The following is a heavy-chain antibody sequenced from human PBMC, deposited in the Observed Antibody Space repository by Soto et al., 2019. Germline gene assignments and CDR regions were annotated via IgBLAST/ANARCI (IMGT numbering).Heavy chain of an antibody. J-gene: IGHJ4*02. CDR1: GGSISSGDYS. CDR2: IYYSGST. Sequence: QVQLQESGPGLVKPSQTLSLTCTVSGGSISSGDYSWSWLRQPPGKGLEWIGYIYYSGSTYYNQSLKSRVTISVDTSKNQFSLKLSSVTAADTAVYYCARESRVAARASIAYWGQGTLVTVSS. V-gene: IGHV4-30-4*01. D-gene: IGHD6-6*01. CDR3: ARESRVAARASIAY.